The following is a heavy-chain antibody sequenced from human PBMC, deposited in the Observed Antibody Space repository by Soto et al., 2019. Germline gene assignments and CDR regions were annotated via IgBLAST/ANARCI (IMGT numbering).Heavy chain of an antibody. V-gene: IGHV3-15*07. J-gene: IGHJ2*01. D-gene: IGHD6-19*01. Sequence: EVQLVESGGGLVQPGGSLRLSCAASGFTFSNAWMNWVRQAPGKGLEWVGRAKSKNDGGTIDYAAPVKGRFSISRDDSKNTLDLQMNSLRIEDTAVYYCARVRVVSGWFVSWYFDLWGRGTLVTVSS. CDR1: GFTFSNAW. CDR2: AKSKNDGGTI. CDR3: ARVRVVSGWFVSWYFDL.